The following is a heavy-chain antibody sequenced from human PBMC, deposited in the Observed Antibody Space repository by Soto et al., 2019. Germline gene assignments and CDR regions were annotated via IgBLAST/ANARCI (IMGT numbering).Heavy chain of an antibody. D-gene: IGHD2-15*01. V-gene: IGHV4-34*01. Sequence: QVQLQQWGAGLLQPSDTLSLTCAVCGGSFSGYYWSGIRQPPGKGLEWIGEINHSGSTNYNTSLKSRVTISVDKSKNQFSLKLSSVTAADTAVYYCAARMVAATRPGFDYWGQGTLVTVSS. CDR2: INHSGST. CDR3: AARMVAATRPGFDY. CDR1: GGSFSGYY. J-gene: IGHJ4*02.